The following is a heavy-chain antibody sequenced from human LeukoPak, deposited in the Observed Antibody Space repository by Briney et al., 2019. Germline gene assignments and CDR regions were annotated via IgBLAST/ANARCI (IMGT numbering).Heavy chain of an antibody. CDR1: GGSISSYY. CDR3: ARHVGIHLWSLYFDY. CDR2: IYSSGST. D-gene: IGHD5-18*01. J-gene: IGHJ4*02. V-gene: IGHV4-59*08. Sequence: SETLSLTCIVSGGSISSYYWSWIRQPPGKGLEWIGYIYSSGSTDYNPSLKSRATISLDTPNHQFSLKLTSVTAADTAVYYCARHVGIHLWSLYFDYWGQGSLVTVSP.